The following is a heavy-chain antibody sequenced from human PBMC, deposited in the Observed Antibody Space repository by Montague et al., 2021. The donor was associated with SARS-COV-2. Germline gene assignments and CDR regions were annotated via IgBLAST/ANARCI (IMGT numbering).Heavy chain of an antibody. D-gene: IGHD4-17*01. CDR3: ARRRLREDYFDF. J-gene: IGHJ4*02. CDR2: VYYSGYT. CDR1: GDSVSSSDHY. V-gene: IGHV4-39*01. Sequence: SETLSLTCTVSGDSVSSSDHYWGWIRRPPGKGLEWLGIVYYSGYTYYNPSVKGRVTISIDASKNQFSLKLNSLTATDTAIYHGARRRLREDYFDFWGQGTLLTVSS.